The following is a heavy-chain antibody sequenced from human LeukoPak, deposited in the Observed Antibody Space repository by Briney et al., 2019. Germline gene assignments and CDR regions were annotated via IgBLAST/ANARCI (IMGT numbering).Heavy chain of an antibody. J-gene: IGHJ5*02. Sequence: TGGSLRLSCTASGFTFGDYAMSWFRQALGKGLEWVGFIRSKAYGGTTEYAASVKGRFTISRDDSKSIAYLQMNSLKTEDTAVYYCTRDTTAWSSNWFDPWGQGTLVTVSS. CDR2: IRSKAYGGTT. CDR3: TRDTTAWSSNWFDP. D-gene: IGHD1-1*01. V-gene: IGHV3-49*03. CDR1: GFTFGDYA.